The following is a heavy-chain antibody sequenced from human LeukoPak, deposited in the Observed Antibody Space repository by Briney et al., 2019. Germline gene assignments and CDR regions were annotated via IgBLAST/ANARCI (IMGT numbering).Heavy chain of an antibody. V-gene: IGHV4-59*08. CDR1: GGSIGSYY. CDR3: ARPRTRLAWFDP. D-gene: IGHD6-19*01. Sequence: SETLSLTCTVSGGSIGSYYWSWIRQPPGKGLEWIGYIYDSGSTNYNPSLKSRVTISVDTSKNQFSLRLTSVTAADTAVYYCARPRTRLAWFDPWGQGTLVTVSS. CDR2: IYDSGST. J-gene: IGHJ5*02.